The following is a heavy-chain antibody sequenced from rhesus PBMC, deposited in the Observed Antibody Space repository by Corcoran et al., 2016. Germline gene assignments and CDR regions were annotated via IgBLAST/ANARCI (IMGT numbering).Heavy chain of an antibody. V-gene: IGHV1-180*01. Sequence: QVQLVQSGADIKQPGASVKLSCKASGYVFTTNIVHWVRQAPGQGLQWIGLINPKDGCKAYGHTFQGRVTMTADTLTTTGYMELSSLRSDDTGVYDCTREEYDHWGQGVLVTVSS. CDR1: GYVFTTNI. CDR2: INPKDGCK. J-gene: IGHJ4*01. D-gene: IGHD1-32*01. CDR3: TREEYDH.